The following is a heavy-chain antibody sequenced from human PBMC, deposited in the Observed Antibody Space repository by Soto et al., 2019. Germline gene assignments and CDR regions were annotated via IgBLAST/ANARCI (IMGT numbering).Heavy chain of an antibody. CDR2: ISYDGSNK. V-gene: IGHV3-30-3*01. D-gene: IGHD2-15*01. CDR3: ARVPSSSGRAHFDY. CDR1: GFTFSSYA. J-gene: IGHJ4*02. Sequence: QVQLVESGGGVVQPGRSLRLSCAASGFTFSSYAMHWVREAPGKGLEWVAVISYDGSNKYNANTVKGRFTNSRDNSKNTLYLQMNSLRAEDTAVYYCARVPSSSGRAHFDYWGQGTLVTVSS.